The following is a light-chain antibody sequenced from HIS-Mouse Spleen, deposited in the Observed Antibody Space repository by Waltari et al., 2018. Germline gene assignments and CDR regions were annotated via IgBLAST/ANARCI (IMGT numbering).Light chain of an antibody. Sequence: SYELTQPPSVSVSPGQTASITCPGDKLGDKYACWYQQKPGQSPVLVIYQVSKRPSGIPERFSGSNSGNTATLTISGTQAMDEADYYCQAWDSSSYVFGTGTKVTVL. CDR3: QAWDSSSYV. CDR1: KLGDKY. J-gene: IGLJ1*01. V-gene: IGLV3-1*01. CDR2: QVS.